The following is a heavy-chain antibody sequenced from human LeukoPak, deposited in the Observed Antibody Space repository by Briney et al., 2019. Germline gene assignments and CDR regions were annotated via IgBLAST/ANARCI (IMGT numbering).Heavy chain of an antibody. Sequence: EASVKVSCKASGYTFTSYAMHWVRQAPGQRLEWMGWINAGNGNTKYSQKFQGRVTITRDTSASAAYMELSSPRSEDTAVYYCARRYCSGGSCWFGYDPWGQGTLVTVSS. CDR3: ARRYCSGGSCWFGYDP. CDR1: GYTFTSYA. CDR2: INAGNGNT. D-gene: IGHD2-15*01. V-gene: IGHV1-3*01. J-gene: IGHJ5*02.